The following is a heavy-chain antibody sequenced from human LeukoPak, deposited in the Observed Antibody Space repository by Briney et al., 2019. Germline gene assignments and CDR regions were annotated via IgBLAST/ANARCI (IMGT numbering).Heavy chain of an antibody. J-gene: IGHJ3*02. CDR1: GFTFSNYG. CDR3: AKGVSYCSGGSCHSSGAFDI. D-gene: IGHD2-15*01. CDR2: ISYDGNTE. V-gene: IGHV3-30*18. Sequence: PGGSLRLSCAASGFTFSNYGMHWVRQAPGKGLEWVSAISYDGNTEYYASSVKGRFTISRDNSKNTLDLSMNRLRAEDTAVYYCAKGVSYCSGGSCHSSGAFDIWGQGTMVTVSS.